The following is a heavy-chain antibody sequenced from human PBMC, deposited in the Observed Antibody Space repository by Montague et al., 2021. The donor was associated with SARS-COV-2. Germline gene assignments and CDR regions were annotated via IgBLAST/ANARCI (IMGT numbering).Heavy chain of an antibody. J-gene: IGHJ6*02. Sequence: PALVKPTKTLTLTCTFSGFSRSTSGICVSWIRQPPGKALEWLARIDWDDDKYYSTSLKTRLTISKDTSKNQVVLTMTNMDPVDTATYYCARMTMSTAMDVWGQGTTVTVSS. CDR3: ARMTMSTAMDV. CDR2: IDWDDDK. V-gene: IGHV2-70*11. CDR1: GFSRSTSGIC. D-gene: IGHD5/OR15-5a*01.